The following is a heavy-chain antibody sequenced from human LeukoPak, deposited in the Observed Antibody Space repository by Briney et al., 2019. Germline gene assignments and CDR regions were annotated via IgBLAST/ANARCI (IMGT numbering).Heavy chain of an antibody. Sequence: PGGSPRLSCAASGFTFSSYGMHWVRQAPGKGLEWVAFIRYDGSNKYYADSVKGRFTISRDNSKNTLYLQMNSLRAEDTAVYYCAKGGYSSSHSRLDYWGQGTLVTVSS. J-gene: IGHJ4*02. CDR3: AKGGYSSSHSRLDY. CDR1: GFTFSSYG. CDR2: IRYDGSNK. D-gene: IGHD6-6*01. V-gene: IGHV3-30*02.